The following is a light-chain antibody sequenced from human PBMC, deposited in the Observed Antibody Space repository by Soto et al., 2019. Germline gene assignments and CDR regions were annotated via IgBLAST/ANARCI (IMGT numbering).Light chain of an antibody. V-gene: IGLV2-14*01. CDR2: DVS. J-gene: IGLJ1*01. CDR1: SSDVGGYNY. CDR3: SSYTTSRRAV. Sequence: QSVLTQPASVSGSPGQSITISCTGTSSDVGGYNYVSWYQQHPGKAPKLMIYDVSNRPSGVSNRFSGSKSGNTASLTISGLQAEDEADYYRSSYTTSRRAVSAPGPKLTVL.